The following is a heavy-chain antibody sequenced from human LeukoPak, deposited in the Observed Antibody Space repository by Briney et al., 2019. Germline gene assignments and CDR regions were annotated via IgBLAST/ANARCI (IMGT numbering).Heavy chain of an antibody. CDR2: IHHSGRS. CDR1: ADSLSRGGHY. Sequence: SQTLPLACTVSADSLSRGGHYWAWIRQFPGKGLESIGFIHHSGRSRHNPSLKDRVAISVDTSRKQFALKLSSVTAADTAMYFCARGGNRFGGFYFAYWGQGIQVIVSS. J-gene: IGHJ4*02. D-gene: IGHD1-26*01. V-gene: IGHV4-31*03. CDR3: ARGGNRFGGFYFAY.